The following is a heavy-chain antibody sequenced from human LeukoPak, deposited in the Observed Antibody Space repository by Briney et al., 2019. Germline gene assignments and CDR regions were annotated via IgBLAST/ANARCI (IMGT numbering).Heavy chain of an antibody. CDR3: ARGRSSRDFWSGYSHHWFDP. V-gene: IGHV4-34*01. CDR2: INHSGSS. CDR1: GGSFSAYY. J-gene: IGHJ5*02. Sequence: SETLSLTCAVYGGSFSAYYWSWIRQSPGKGLEWIGEINHSGSSNYSPSLKSRVTFSVDTSKGQVSLNLNSVTAADTAVYYCARGRSSRDFWSGYSHHWFDPWGQGALVAVSS. D-gene: IGHD3-3*01.